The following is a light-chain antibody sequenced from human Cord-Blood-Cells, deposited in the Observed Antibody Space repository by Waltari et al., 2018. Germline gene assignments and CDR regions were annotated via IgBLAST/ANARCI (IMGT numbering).Light chain of an antibody. CDR2: EVS. Sequence: QSALTQPPSASGSPGPSVTISCTGTSSDVGGDNYVPWYQQHPGKAPKLMIYEVSKRPSGVPDRFSGSKSGNTASLTVSGLQAEDEADYYCSSYAGSNNYVFGTGTKVTVL. J-gene: IGLJ1*01. V-gene: IGLV2-8*01. CDR3: SSYAGSNNYV. CDR1: SSDVGGDNY.